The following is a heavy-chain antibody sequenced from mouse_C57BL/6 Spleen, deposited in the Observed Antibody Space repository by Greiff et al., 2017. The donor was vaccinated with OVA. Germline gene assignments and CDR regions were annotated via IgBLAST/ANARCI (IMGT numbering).Heavy chain of an antibody. V-gene: IGHV7-3*01. CDR1: GFTFPDYY. CDR3: ARSHDGKADY. CDR2: IRNKANGYTT. D-gene: IGHD2-1*01. J-gene: IGHJ2*01. Sequence: EVQLVESGGGLVQTGGSLSLSCAASGFTFPDYYMSWVRQPPGKALEWLGFIRNKANGYTTEYSASVKGRFTISRDNSQSIRYLQMNALRAEDSATLYCARSHDGKADYWGQGTTLTVSS.